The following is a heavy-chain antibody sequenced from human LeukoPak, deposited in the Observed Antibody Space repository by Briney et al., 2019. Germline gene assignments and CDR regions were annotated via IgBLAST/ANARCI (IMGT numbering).Heavy chain of an antibody. CDR1: GGSVSSGSYY. Sequence: SETLSLTCTVSGGSVSSGSYYWSWIRQPPGKGLEWIGYIYYSGSTNYNPSLKSRVTISVDTSKNQFSLKLSSVTAADTAVYYCARLFRVVVPAANTHFDYWGQGTLVTVSS. CDR2: IYYSGST. J-gene: IGHJ4*02. D-gene: IGHD2-2*01. CDR3: ARLFRVVVPAANTHFDY. V-gene: IGHV4-61*01.